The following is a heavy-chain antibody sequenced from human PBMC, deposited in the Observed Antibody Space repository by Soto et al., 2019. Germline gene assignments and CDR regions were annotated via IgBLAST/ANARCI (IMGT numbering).Heavy chain of an antibody. D-gene: IGHD3-22*01. CDR3: ARGDYYDSSGYYPRDPFDY. CDR2: INPNSGGT. V-gene: IGHV1-2*04. J-gene: IGHJ4*02. Sequence: ASVKVSCKASGYTFTGYYMHWVRQAPGQGLEWMGWINPNSGGTNYAQKFQGWVTMTRDTSISTAYMELSRLRSDDTAVYYCARGDYYDSSGYYPRDPFDYWGQG. CDR1: GYTFTGYY.